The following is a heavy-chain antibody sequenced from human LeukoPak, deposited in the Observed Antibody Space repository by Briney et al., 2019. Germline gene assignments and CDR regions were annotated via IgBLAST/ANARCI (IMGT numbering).Heavy chain of an antibody. D-gene: IGHD6-19*01. CDR3: ARGSGWYGGAGY. Sequence: SETLSLTCTVSGGSISRYYWSWIRQPPGKGLEWIGYIYYSGNTNYNPSLKSRVTISIDTSKNQFSLKLSSVTAADTAVYYCARGSGWYGGAGYWGQGTLVTVSS. V-gene: IGHV4-59*13. J-gene: IGHJ4*02. CDR1: GGSISRYY. CDR2: IYYSGNT.